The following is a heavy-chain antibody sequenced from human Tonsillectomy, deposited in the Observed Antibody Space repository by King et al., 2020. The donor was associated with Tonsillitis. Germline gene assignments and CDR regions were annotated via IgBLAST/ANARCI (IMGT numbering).Heavy chain of an antibody. D-gene: IGHD2-8*01. CDR1: QFTFADYA. CDR3: VKDTRMGYDMARYYNVYPWDQ. V-gene: IGHV3-9*01. CDR2: SSCNGANI. J-gene: IGHJ1*01. Sequence: VQLVESGGTLVQPGRSLRLSCAASQFTFADYAMHWVRQAPGKGLEWVSGSSCNGANIGYADSVKGRFTISRDNDKNSLYLQMNVLRPDDTALCYCVKDTRMGYDMARYYNVYPWDQWGEATLVTVSS.